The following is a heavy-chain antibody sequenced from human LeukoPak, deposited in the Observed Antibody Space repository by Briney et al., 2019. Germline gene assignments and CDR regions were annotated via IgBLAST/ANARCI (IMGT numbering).Heavy chain of an antibody. CDR1: GFTFSSYS. J-gene: IGHJ6*03. CDR2: ISSSSSTI. CDR3: ARVDYCSGGTCYYYYYYMDV. D-gene: IGHD2-15*01. Sequence: AGGSLRLSCAASGFTFSSYSMNWVRQAPGRGLEWVSYISSSSSTIYYADSVEGRFTISRDNAKNSLYLQMNSLRAEDTAVYYCARVDYCSGGTCYYYYYYMDVWGKGTTVTVSS. V-gene: IGHV3-48*01.